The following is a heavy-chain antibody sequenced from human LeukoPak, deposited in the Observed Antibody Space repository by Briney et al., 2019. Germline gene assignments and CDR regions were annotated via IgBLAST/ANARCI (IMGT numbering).Heavy chain of an antibody. CDR3: ARGGGYYWFDP. D-gene: IGHD2-15*01. Sequence: GGSLRLSCAASGFTVSSNYMSWVRQAPGKGLEWVSGIYSGGSTYYADSVKGRFTIPRDNPKNTLYLQMNSLRAEDRAVYYCARGGGYYWFDPWGQGTLVTVS. CDR2: IYSGGST. V-gene: IGHV3-66*02. CDR1: GFTVSSNY. J-gene: IGHJ5*02.